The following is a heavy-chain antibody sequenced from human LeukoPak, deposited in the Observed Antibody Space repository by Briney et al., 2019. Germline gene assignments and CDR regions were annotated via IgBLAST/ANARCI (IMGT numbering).Heavy chain of an antibody. Sequence: ASVKVSCKASGYTFTSYDISWVRQAPGQGLEWMGGISAYNDNTNFAQKFQGRVTMTTDTSTNTACMELRSLKSDDTAVYYCARTHFGDLYPFDYWGQGTLVTVSS. CDR3: ARTHFGDLYPFDY. CDR2: ISAYNDNT. CDR1: GYTFTSYD. V-gene: IGHV1-18*01. D-gene: IGHD4-17*01. J-gene: IGHJ4*02.